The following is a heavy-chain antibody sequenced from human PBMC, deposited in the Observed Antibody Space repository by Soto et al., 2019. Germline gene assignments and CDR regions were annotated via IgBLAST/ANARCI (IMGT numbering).Heavy chain of an antibody. D-gene: IGHD1-1*01. Sequence: VKSSYKRCVGRVSSYRFAWVRQMPGKGLEWMGIIYPGDSDTRYSPSFQGQVTISADKSISTAYLQWSSLKASDTAMYYCARRPGTDDAFDIWGKRTMDTVSS. J-gene: IGHJ3*02. CDR1: VGRVSSYR. CDR3: ARRPGTDDAFDI. V-gene: IGHV5-51*01. CDR2: IYPGDSDT.